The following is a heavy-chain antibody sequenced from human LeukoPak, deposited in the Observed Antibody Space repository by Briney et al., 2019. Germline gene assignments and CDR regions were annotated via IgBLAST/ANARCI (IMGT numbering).Heavy chain of an antibody. J-gene: IGHJ5*02. Sequence: GGSLRLSCAAFGFTFNNYAMSWVRQAPGKGFDWVSTISASGGTTSYADSVRGRFTISRDNAKNSLYLQMNSLRAEGTAVYYCARGTMVRGVINWFDPWGQGTLVTVSS. D-gene: IGHD3-10*01. V-gene: IGHV3-23*01. CDR3: ARGTMVRGVINWFDP. CDR2: ISASGGTT. CDR1: GFTFNNYA.